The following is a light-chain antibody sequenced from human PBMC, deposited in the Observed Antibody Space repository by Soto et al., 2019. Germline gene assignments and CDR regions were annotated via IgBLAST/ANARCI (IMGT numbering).Light chain of an antibody. CDR3: QQVESYPST. CDR1: QSVSSN. J-gene: IGKJ4*01. CDR2: GAS. Sequence: EIVMTQSPATLSLSPGERATLSCRASQSVSSNLAWYQQKPGQAPRLLIHGASTRATGIPDRFSGSGFGTDFTLTITSLQPEDFATYYCQQVESYPSTFGGGTKVDIK. V-gene: IGKV3-15*01.